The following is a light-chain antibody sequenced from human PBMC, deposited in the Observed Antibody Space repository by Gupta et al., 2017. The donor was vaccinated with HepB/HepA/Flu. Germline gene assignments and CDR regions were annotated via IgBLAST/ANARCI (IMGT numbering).Light chain of an antibody. V-gene: IGKV1-5*03. CDR3: QQYNGYSS. CDR1: QSINNW. J-gene: IGKJ2*01. Sequence: DIQMTQSPSTLSASVGDRVSITCRVSQSINNWLAWYQQKPGKAPKLLIYKASSLESGVPSRFSGSGSGTEFTLTISSLQPDDFATYYCQQYNGYSSFGQGTKLEIK. CDR2: KAS.